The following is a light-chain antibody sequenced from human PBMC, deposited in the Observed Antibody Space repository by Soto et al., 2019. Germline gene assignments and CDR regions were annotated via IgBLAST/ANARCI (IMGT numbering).Light chain of an antibody. CDR3: QHYGSSLWT. Sequence: DIQMTQSPSTLSGSVGDRVTITCRASQTISSWLAWYQQKPGKAPKLLIYKASTLKSGVPSRFSGSGSGTEFTLTISRLDPEDFAVYYCQHYGSSLWTFGQGTKLEIK. V-gene: IGKV1-5*03. CDR1: QTISSW. CDR2: KAS. J-gene: IGKJ1*01.